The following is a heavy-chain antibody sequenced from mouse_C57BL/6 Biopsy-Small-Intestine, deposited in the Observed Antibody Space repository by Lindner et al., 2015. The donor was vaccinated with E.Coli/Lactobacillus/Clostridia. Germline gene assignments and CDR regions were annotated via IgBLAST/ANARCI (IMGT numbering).Heavy chain of an antibody. CDR3: SRPLYYSMDY. V-gene: IGHV5-17*01. Sequence: VQLQESWGGLVKPGGSRKLSCAASGFTFSDYGMHWVRQAPEKGLEWVAYISSGSNTIYYADTVKGRFTISRDNAKNTLFLQMTSLRSEDTAIYYCSRPLYYSMDYWGQGTSVTVSS. CDR2: ISSGSNTI. J-gene: IGHJ4*01. CDR1: GFTFSDYG.